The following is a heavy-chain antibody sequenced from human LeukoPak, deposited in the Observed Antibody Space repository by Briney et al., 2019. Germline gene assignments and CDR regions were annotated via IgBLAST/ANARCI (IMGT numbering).Heavy chain of an antibody. CDR2: IGGSGDTT. V-gene: IGHV3-23*01. D-gene: IGHD2-15*01. J-gene: IGHJ4*02. CDR3: VKDVVVIVAAKPGI. Sequence: VRQAPGKGLEWVSSIGGSGDTTYYADAVKGRFTISRDNSKNTLYLQMNSLRVDDTAVYYCVKDVVVIVAAKPGIWGQGTLVTVSS.